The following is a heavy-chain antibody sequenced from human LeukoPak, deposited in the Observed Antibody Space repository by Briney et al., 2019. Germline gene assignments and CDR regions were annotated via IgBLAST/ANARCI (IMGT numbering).Heavy chain of an antibody. CDR3: AKGPYYRERFGRPGAFDY. CDR1: GFIFSPYA. CDR2: IAGGDDR. D-gene: IGHD3-10*01. Sequence: GGSLRLSCAASGFIFSPYAMSWVRQAPGKGLEWVAGIAGGDDRFYADSVKGRFSISRDNSKNTVDLQMNSLRVEDTAVYYCAKGPYYRERFGRPGAFDYWGQGTLVAVSS. J-gene: IGHJ4*02. V-gene: IGHV3-23*01.